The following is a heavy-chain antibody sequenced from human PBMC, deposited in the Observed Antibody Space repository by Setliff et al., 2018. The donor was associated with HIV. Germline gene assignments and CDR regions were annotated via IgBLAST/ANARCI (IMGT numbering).Heavy chain of an antibody. CDR3: ARLSSYRSSSYYFDY. CDR1: GGSISNSYDY. D-gene: IGHD6-6*01. Sequence: SETLSLTCTVSGGSISNSYDYWGWVRQPPGKGLEWIGSLYYSGSTYYSPSLKSRITMSVDTSKNQFSLKLNSVTAADTAVYHCARLSSYRSSSYYFDYWGQGALVTVSS. J-gene: IGHJ4*02. V-gene: IGHV4-39*01. CDR2: LYYSGST.